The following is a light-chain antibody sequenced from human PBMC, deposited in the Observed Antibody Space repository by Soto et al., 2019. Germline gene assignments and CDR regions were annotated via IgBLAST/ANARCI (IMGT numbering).Light chain of an antibody. J-gene: IGLJ1*01. Sequence: QSALTQPRSVSGSPGQSVTISCIGTSSDVGDYNYVSWYQQHPGKAPKVMIYDVTKRPSGVPDRFSGSKSGDTASLTISDLQTEDEADYYCCSYAGSYIFVFGTGTKVTVL. CDR3: CSYAGSYIFV. CDR1: SSDVGDYNY. CDR2: DVT. V-gene: IGLV2-11*01.